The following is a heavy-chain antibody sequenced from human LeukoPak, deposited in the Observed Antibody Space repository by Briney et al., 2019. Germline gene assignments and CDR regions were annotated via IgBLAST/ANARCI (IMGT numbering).Heavy chain of an antibody. J-gene: IGHJ4*02. CDR2: IYTSGTT. D-gene: IGHD1-26*01. Sequence: PSETLSLTCTVPGDSIINSYWSWIRQPPGKGLEWIGYIYTSGTTKYSPSLRSRVTISGDTSKNQFSLRLSSVTAADTALYYCAKHYSGAYSPFDYWGQGILVAVSS. CDR3: AKHYSGAYSPFDY. V-gene: IGHV4-4*09. CDR1: GDSIINSY.